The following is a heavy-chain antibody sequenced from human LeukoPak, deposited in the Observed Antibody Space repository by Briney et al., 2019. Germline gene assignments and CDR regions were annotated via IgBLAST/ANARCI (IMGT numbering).Heavy chain of an antibody. CDR2: ISAYNGNT. J-gene: IGHJ4*02. Sequence: GASVKVSCKASGGTFTNYDINWVRQAPGQGLEWMGWISAYNGNTNYAQKLQGRVTMTTDTSTSTAYMELRSLRSDDTAVYYCARTRRDGYNYEVDYFDYWGQGTLVTVSS. V-gene: IGHV1-18*01. CDR3: ARTRRDGYNYEVDYFDY. CDR1: GGTFTNYD. D-gene: IGHD5-24*01.